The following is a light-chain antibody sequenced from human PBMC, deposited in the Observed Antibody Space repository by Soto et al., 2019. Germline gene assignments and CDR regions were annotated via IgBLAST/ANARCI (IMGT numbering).Light chain of an antibody. CDR3: QQLNSYPIT. Sequence: DIQLTQSPSFLSASVGDRVTITCRASQGISSYLAWYQQKPGKAPKLLIYDASTLQSGVPSRFSGSGSGTEFSLTISSLQPEDFATYYCQQLNSYPITFAQGTRLEIK. CDR2: DAS. CDR1: QGISSY. J-gene: IGKJ5*01. V-gene: IGKV1-9*01.